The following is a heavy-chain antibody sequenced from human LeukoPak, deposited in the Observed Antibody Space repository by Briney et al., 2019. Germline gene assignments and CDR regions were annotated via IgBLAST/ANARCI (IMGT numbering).Heavy chain of an antibody. Sequence: TSETLSLTCTVSGGSISSYYWSWIRQPPGKGLEWIGYIYYSGSTNYNPSLKSRVTISVDTSKNQFSLKLSSVTAADTAVYYCARLSGSSWRTYYFDYWGQGTLVTVSS. CDR1: GGSISSYY. CDR2: IYYSGST. V-gene: IGHV4-59*08. D-gene: IGHD6-13*01. J-gene: IGHJ4*02. CDR3: ARLSGSSWRTYYFDY.